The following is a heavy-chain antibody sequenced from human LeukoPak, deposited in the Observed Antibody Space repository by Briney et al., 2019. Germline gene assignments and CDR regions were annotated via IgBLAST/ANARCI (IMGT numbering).Heavy chain of an antibody. CDR2: IYSGGST. CDR3: AKDRFGVVIVNWFDP. D-gene: IGHD3-3*01. J-gene: IGHJ5*02. V-gene: IGHV3-53*01. Sequence: GGSLRLSCAASGFTVSSNYMSWVRQAPGKGLEWVSVIYSGGSTYYADSVKGRFTISRDNSKNTLYLQMNSLRAEDTAVYYCAKDRFGVVIVNWFDPWGQGTLVTVSS. CDR1: GFTVSSNY.